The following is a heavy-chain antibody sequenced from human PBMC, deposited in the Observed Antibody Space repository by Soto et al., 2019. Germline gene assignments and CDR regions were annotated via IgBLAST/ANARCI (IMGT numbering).Heavy chain of an antibody. V-gene: IGHV1-69*06. CDR2: IIPIFGTA. D-gene: IGHD3-10*01. CDR1: GGTFSSYA. CDR3: ASLGVQPYYGSGSHAMTY. Sequence: QVQLVQSGAEVKKPGSSVKVSCKASGGTFSSYAISWVRQAPGQGLEWMGGIIPIFGTANYAQKFQGRVTITADKSTSTAYMELSSLRSEDTAVYYCASLGVQPYYGSGSHAMTYWGQGTLVTVSS. J-gene: IGHJ4*02.